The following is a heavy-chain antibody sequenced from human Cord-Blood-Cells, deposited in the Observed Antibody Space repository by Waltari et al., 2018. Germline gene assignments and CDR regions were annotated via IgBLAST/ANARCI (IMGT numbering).Heavy chain of an antibody. J-gene: IGHJ4*02. CDR2: ISYDGSNK. D-gene: IGHD2-2*01. CDR1: GFTFSSYA. V-gene: IGHV3-30-3*01. Sequence: QVQLVESGGGVVQPGRSLRLSCAASGFTFSSYAMPWVRQAPGKGLGWVAVISYDGSNKYSADAEKGRFTISRDNSKNTLYLQMNSLRAEDTAVYYWARGTYCSSTSCYGPSFDYWGQGTLVTVSS. CDR3: ARGTYCSSTSCYGPSFDY.